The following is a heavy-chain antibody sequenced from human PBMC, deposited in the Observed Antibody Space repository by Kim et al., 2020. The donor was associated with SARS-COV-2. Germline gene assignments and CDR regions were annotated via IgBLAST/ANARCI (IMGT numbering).Heavy chain of an antibody. V-gene: IGHV5-51*01. D-gene: IGHD1-7*01. J-gene: IGHJ5*02. CDR3: ARQVELRSEDWFDP. Sequence: PSFQGQVTISADKSIGTAYLQWSSLKASDTAMYYCARQVELRSEDWFDPWGQGTLVTVSS.